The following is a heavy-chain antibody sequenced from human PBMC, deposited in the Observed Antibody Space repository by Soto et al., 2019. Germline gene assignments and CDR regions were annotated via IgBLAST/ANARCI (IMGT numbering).Heavy chain of an antibody. D-gene: IGHD4-17*01. Sequence: QVQLVQSGAEVKRPGASVKVSCKASGDTLSTSDINWLRQAPGQGLEWMGWMHPNSGNTASAQKFQGRVTMTWNTSISTAYMELSSLTSEDTAVYYCATMTRGLINWFDPWGQGTQVTVSS. J-gene: IGHJ5*02. V-gene: IGHV1-8*01. CDR3: ATMTRGLINWFDP. CDR1: GDTLSTSD. CDR2: MHPNSGNT.